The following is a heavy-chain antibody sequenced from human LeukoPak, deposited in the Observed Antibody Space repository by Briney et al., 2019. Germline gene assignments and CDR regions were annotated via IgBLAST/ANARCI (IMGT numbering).Heavy chain of an antibody. Sequence: SETLSLTCTVSGGSISSYYWSWIRQPPGKGLEWIGYIYHSGSTNYNPSLQSRVTISVDTSKNQFSLNLNSVTAADTAVYYCARAKERGSLLLDSWGQGSLVTVSS. V-gene: IGHV4-59*01. J-gene: IGHJ4*02. CDR3: ARAKERGSLLLDS. CDR2: IYHSGST. CDR1: GGSISSYY. D-gene: IGHD3-16*01.